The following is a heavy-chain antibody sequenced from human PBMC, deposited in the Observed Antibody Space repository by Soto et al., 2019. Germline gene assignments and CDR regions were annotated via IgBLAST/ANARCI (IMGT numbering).Heavy chain of an antibody. Sequence: SETLSLTCTVSGDSFTSYSWGWILQPPGRGLELIGSLYYSGGTHFNPSLKSRATIPVDTSKNQFSLKLMSLSAADTAVYYCGRLEGLATISYYFDCWGQGALVTVSS. J-gene: IGHJ4*01. CDR1: GDSFTSYS. CDR2: LYYSGGT. D-gene: IGHD3-9*01. CDR3: GRLEGLATISYYFDC. V-gene: IGHV4-59*08.